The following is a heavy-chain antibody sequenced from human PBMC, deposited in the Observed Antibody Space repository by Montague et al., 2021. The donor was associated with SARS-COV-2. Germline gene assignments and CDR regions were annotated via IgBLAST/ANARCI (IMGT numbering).Heavy chain of an antibody. D-gene: IGHD5-12*01. J-gene: IGHJ4*02. Sequence: SETLSLTCVVSGASVTSPNWWRWVRQAPGKGLEWIGGNNHRGTINYNPSLKRRVTISVDKSKNNFFLRMSSVTAADTALYFCGRDADIDVFGSYFDDWGQGTLVTVTS. CDR2: NNHRGTI. CDR1: GASVTSPNW. V-gene: IGHV4/OR15-8*01. CDR3: GRDADIDVFGSYFDD.